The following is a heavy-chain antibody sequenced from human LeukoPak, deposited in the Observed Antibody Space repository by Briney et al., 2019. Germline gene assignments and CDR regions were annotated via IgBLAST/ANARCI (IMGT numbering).Heavy chain of an antibody. CDR3: ARDPFTRIVGAAKGWFDP. CDR1: GFTFSSYS. D-gene: IGHD1-26*01. J-gene: IGHJ5*02. CDR2: ISSGSNYI. Sequence: PGGSLRLSCAASGFTFSSYSMNWVRQAPGKGLKWVSSISSGSNYIFYADSVKGRFTISRDNAKNSLYLQMNSLRAEDTAVYYCARDPFTRIVGAAKGWFDPWGQGTLVTVSS. V-gene: IGHV3-21*01.